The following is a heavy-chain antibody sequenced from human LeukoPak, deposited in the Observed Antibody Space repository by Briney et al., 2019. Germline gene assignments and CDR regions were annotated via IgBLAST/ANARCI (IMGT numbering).Heavy chain of an antibody. CDR3: ARHANYDYVWGSYRYLRLGIDY. Sequence: KPSETLSLTCAVYGGSFSGYYWSWIRQPPGKGLEWIGEINHSGSTNYNPSLKSRVTISVDTSKNQFSLKLSSVTAADTAVYYCARHANYDYVWGSYRYLRLGIDYWGQGTLVTVSS. CDR2: INHSGST. J-gene: IGHJ4*02. V-gene: IGHV4-34*01. CDR1: GGSFSGYY. D-gene: IGHD3-16*02.